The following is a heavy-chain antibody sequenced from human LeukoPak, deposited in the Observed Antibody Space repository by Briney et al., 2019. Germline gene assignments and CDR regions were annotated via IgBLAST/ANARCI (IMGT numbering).Heavy chain of an antibody. J-gene: IGHJ4*02. V-gene: IGHV3-23*05. CDR2: IRSSGDPT. D-gene: IGHD3-16*01. CDR3: ARGYVWAY. Sequence: GGSLRLSCAASGFTFTTYAMSWVRQAPGKGLEWVSTIRSSGDPTYYADSVKGRLTISRDNSKNTLDLQMNSLRAEDTALYYCARGYVWAYWGQGTLVTVSS. CDR1: GFTFTTYA.